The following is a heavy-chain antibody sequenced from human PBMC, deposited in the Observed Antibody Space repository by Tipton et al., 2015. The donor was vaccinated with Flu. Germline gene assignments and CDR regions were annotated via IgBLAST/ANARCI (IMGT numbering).Heavy chain of an antibody. CDR3: AGRGLERSRSMGQ. J-gene: IGHJ4*02. D-gene: IGHD1-1*01. CDR2: IYPGDSKT. Sequence: VQLVQSGAGVKKPGEPLKISCKASGYDFSNYWIGWERQMPGKGLEWMGIIYPGDSKTTYSPSFQGQVTISADKPLRTAYLQWNSLRASAPAMYYWAGRGLERSRSMGQWGQGTLVTVSP. V-gene: IGHV5-51*01. CDR1: GYDFSNYW.